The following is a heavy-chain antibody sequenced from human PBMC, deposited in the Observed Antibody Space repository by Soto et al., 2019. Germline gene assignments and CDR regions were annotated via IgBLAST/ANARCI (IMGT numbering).Heavy chain of an antibody. D-gene: IGHD6-13*01. CDR2: ISGSGGST. J-gene: IGHJ6*02. V-gene: IGHV3-23*01. Sequence: PGGSLRLSCAASGFTFSSYAMSWVRQAPGKGLEWVSAISGSGGSTYYADSVKGRFTISRDNSKNTLYLQMNSLRAEDTAVYYCAKGVSSWYGPYYYGMDVWGQGTTVTVSS. CDR1: GFTFSSYA. CDR3: AKGVSSWYGPYYYGMDV.